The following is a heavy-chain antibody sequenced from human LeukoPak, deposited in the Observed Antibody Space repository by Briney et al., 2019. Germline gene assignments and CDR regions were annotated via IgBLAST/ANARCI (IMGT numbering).Heavy chain of an antibody. CDR1: GGSFSGYY. J-gene: IGHJ4*02. CDR3: AREWGGDFDY. D-gene: IGHD1-26*01. V-gene: IGHV4-34*01. Sequence: SETLSLTCAVYGGSFSGYYWSWIRQPPGKGLEWIGEINHSGSTNYNPSLKSRVTISVDTSKNQFSLKLSSVTAAGTAVYYCAREWGGDFDYWGQGTLVTVSS. CDR2: INHSGST.